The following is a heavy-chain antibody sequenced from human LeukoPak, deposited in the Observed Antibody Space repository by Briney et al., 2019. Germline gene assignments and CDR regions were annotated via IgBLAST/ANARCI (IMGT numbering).Heavy chain of an antibody. J-gene: IGHJ4*02. Sequence: GGPLTLSCAASELTVTRDYMSWLRQAPGKELEWVSLIYSIASKDHAESVKGRFTISRDEPKKLTYLQKKNLRADDTAIYYFSRIHSRGREVLNWGKGTLVTVSS. D-gene: IGHD3-22*01. CDR1: ELTVTRDY. V-gene: IGHV3-53*01. CDR3: SRIHSRGREVLN. CDR2: IYSIASK.